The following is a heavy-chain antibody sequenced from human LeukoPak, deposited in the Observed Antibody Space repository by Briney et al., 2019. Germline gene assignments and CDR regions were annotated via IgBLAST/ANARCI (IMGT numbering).Heavy chain of an antibody. J-gene: IGHJ6*02. CDR3: ARDTTRSSDYVEDV. Sequence: ASVKVSCKASGGTFSSYAISWVRQAPGQGLEWMGRIIPILGIANYAQKFQGRVTITADKSTSTAYMELSSLRSEDTAVYYCARDTTRSSDYVEDVWGQGTTVTVSS. CDR2: IIPILGIA. D-gene: IGHD5-12*01. CDR1: GGTFSSYA. V-gene: IGHV1-69*04.